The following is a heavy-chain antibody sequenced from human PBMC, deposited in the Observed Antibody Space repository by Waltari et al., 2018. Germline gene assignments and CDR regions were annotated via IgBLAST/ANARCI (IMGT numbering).Heavy chain of an antibody. CDR3: AKGTERYGGWAPIFDS. D-gene: IGHD6-19*01. CDR2: ISTSGGSA. V-gene: IGHV3-23*01. J-gene: IGHJ4*02. CDR1: GFAFSNSA. Sequence: EVHLLESGGDLVQTGGSLRLSCAASGFAFSNSAMSWVRQAPGKGVEWVSVISTSGGSAKYADSVQGRFTISRDNSKKTLHLQMNSLRVEDTAVYYCAKGTERYGGWAPIFDSWGQGTQVTVSS.